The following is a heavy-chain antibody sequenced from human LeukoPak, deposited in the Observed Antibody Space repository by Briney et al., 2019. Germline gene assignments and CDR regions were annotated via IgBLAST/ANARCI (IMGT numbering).Heavy chain of an antibody. Sequence: GGSLRLSCAASGFTFDDYAMHWVRQAPGKGLEWVSLISWDGGSTYYADSVKGRFTISRDNSKNSLYLQMNSLRAEDTALYYCATSGWPDYYYMDVWGKGTTVTVSS. D-gene: IGHD3-10*01. CDR3: ATSGWPDYYYMDV. CDR1: GFTFDDYA. V-gene: IGHV3-43D*04. CDR2: ISWDGGST. J-gene: IGHJ6*03.